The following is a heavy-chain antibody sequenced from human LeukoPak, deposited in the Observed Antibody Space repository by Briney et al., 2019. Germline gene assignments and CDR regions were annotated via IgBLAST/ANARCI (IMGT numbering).Heavy chain of an antibody. V-gene: IGHV3-66*02. CDR1: GFTVSSNY. Sequence: PGGSLRLSCAASGFTVSSNYMSWVRQAPGKGLEWVSVIYSGGSTYYADSVKGRFTISRDNSKNTLYLQMNSLRAEDTAVYYCARGLSRLSYNWFDPWGQGTLVTVSS. J-gene: IGHJ5*02. D-gene: IGHD3-16*02. CDR2: IYSGGST. CDR3: ARGLSRLSYNWFDP.